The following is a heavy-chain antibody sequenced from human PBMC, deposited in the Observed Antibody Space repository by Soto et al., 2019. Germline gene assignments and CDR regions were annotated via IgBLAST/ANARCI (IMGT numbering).Heavy chain of an antibody. J-gene: IGHJ4*02. Sequence: GGSLRLSCAASGFTFSSYWMSWVRQAPGKGLEWVANIKQDGSEKYYVDSVKGRFTISRDNAKNSLYLQMNSLRAEDTAVYYCARQRDSGYDWDGYFDYWGQGTLVTVAS. CDR2: IKQDGSEK. CDR3: ARQRDSGYDWDGYFDY. V-gene: IGHV3-7*01. CDR1: GFTFSSYW. D-gene: IGHD5-12*01.